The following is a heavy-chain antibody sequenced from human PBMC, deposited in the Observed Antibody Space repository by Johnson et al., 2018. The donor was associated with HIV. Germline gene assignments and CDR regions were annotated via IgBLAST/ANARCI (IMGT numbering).Heavy chain of an antibody. CDR1: GFTFSDHF. D-gene: IGHD2-8*02. V-gene: IGHV3-72*01. J-gene: IGHJ3*02. Sequence: VQLVESGGGWVKPGGSLSLSCAASGFTFSDHFMDWVRQAPGKGLEWVGRIRNKPSSYSTEYAASVKGRFTVSRDNSKNTLYLQMNSLRVDDTAVYYCGRESTGAGTAFDIWGQGTMVTVSS. CDR2: IRNKPSSYST. CDR3: GRESTGAGTAFDI.